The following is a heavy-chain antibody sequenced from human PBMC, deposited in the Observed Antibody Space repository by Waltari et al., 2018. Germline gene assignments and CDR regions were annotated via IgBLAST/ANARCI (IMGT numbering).Heavy chain of an antibody. CDR1: GYSISSGYY. D-gene: IGHD5-18*01. J-gene: IGHJ4*02. CDR3: ARVKRGGYSYGVYYFHY. CDR2: IYHSGST. V-gene: IGHV4-38-2*02. Sequence: QVQLQESGPGLVKPSETLSLTCTVSGYSISSGYYWGWIRQPPGKGLEWIGSIYHSGSTYYTPSLKSRVTISVDTSKNQFSLKLSSVTAADTAVYYCARVKRGGYSYGVYYFHYWGQGTLVTVST.